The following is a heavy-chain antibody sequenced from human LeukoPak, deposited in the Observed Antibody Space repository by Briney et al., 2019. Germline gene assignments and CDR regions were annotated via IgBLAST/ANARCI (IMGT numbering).Heavy chain of an antibody. D-gene: IGHD6-6*01. CDR1: GFTFSDFG. CDR2: ISSSSLSI. V-gene: IGHV3-48*01. Sequence: GGSLRLSCAASGFTFSDFGMTWVRQAPGKGLEWVSYISSSSLSIYYADSVKGRFTISRDNAKNSLYLQMSSLRVEDTAVYYCARGGNSSWDYWGQGALVTVSS. J-gene: IGHJ4*02. CDR3: ARGGNSSWDY.